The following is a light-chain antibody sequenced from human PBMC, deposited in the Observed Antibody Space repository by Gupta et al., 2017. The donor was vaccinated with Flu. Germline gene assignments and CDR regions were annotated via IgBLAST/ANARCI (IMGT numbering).Light chain of an antibody. CDR2: GAY. CDR1: QSVSNNY. CDR3: QQYGSSSNS. V-gene: IGKV3-20*01. J-gene: IGKJ2*03. Sequence: EILLTQSPGTLSLPPGERATLSCRASQSVSNNYLSWYKQKPGQDPWLLIYGAYNRAPGIPDRFSGSGSGTDFTLTISRLEPEDFAVYYCQQYGSSSNSFGQGTKLEIK.